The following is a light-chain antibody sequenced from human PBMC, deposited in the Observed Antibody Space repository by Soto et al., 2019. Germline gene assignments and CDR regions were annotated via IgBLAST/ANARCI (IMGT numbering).Light chain of an antibody. CDR1: SSNIGRDT. Sequence: QSVLTQPPSAAGTPGQRVTISCSGSSSNIGRDTVNWYQQLPGTAPKLLIYNNNQRPSGVPDRFSGSKSGTSASLAISGLQSEDEPDYYCATWDGSLNGWVFGGGTKLTVL. J-gene: IGLJ3*02. CDR2: NNN. CDR3: ATWDGSLNGWV. V-gene: IGLV1-44*01.